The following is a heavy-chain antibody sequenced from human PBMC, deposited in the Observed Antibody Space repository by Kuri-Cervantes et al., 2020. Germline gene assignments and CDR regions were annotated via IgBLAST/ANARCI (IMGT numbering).Heavy chain of an antibody. Sequence: SETLSLTCTVSGRSISSYYWGWIRQPPGKGLEWIGYIYYSGSTNYNPSLKSRVTISVDTSKNQFSLKLSSVTAADTAVYYCARAGPGNTMVRGVITRPRYFDYWGQGTLVTVSS. D-gene: IGHD3-10*01. CDR3: ARAGPGNTMVRGVITRPRYFDY. CDR1: GRSISSYY. V-gene: IGHV4-59*13. CDR2: IYYSGST. J-gene: IGHJ4*02.